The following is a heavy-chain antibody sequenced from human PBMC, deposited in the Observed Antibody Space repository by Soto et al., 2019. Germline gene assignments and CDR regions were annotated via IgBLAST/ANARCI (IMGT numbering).Heavy chain of an antibody. Sequence: ASVKVSCKASGYTFTSYYRHWVRQAPGQGLEWMGIINPSGGSASYAQKFQGRVTMTRDTSTSTVYMELSSLRSEDTAVYYCARRPVAVAGSRRHYGMDVWGQGTRVNVSS. CDR3: ARRPVAVAGSRRHYGMDV. CDR2: INPSGGSA. V-gene: IGHV1-46*01. CDR1: GYTFTSYY. J-gene: IGHJ6*02. D-gene: IGHD6-19*01.